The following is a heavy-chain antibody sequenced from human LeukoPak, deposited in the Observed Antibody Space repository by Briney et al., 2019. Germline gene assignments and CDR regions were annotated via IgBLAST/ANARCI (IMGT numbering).Heavy chain of an antibody. CDR2: INHSGST. V-gene: IGHV4-34*01. CDR1: GGSFSGYY. D-gene: IGHD5-18*01. Sequence: SETLSLTCAVYGGSFSGYYWSWIRQPPGKGLEWIGEINHSGSTNYNPSLKSRVTISVDTSKNQFSLKLSSVTAADTAVYYCARMPPRMGARYSYGYWAARYWGQGTLVTVSS. CDR3: ARMPPRMGARYSYGYWAARY. J-gene: IGHJ4*02.